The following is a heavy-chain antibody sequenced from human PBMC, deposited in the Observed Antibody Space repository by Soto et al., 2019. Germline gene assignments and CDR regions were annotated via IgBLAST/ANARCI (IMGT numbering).Heavy chain of an antibody. J-gene: IGHJ5*02. V-gene: IGHV3-11*06. D-gene: IGHD6-19*01. Sequence: QVQLVESGGGLVKPGGSLRLSCAASGFTFSDYYMSWIRQAPGKGLEWVSYISSSSSYTNYADSVKGRFTISRDNAKNSLYLQMNSLRAEDTAVYYCARLEIPAVAGPVNWFDPWGQGTLVTVSS. CDR1: GFTFSDYY. CDR3: ARLEIPAVAGPVNWFDP. CDR2: ISSSSSYT.